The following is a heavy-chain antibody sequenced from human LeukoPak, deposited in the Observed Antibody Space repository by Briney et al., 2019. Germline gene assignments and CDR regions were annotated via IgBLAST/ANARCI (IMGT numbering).Heavy chain of an antibody. Sequence: PGGSLRLSCAASGFTFSSYGMHWVRQAPGKGLEWVAFIRYDGSNKYYADSVKGRFTISRDNSKNTLYLQMNSLRAEDTAVYYCARVTTSGSYKFDYWGQGTLVTVSS. CDR3: ARVTTSGSYKFDY. V-gene: IGHV3-30*02. J-gene: IGHJ4*02. D-gene: IGHD3-10*01. CDR2: IRYDGSNK. CDR1: GFTFSSYG.